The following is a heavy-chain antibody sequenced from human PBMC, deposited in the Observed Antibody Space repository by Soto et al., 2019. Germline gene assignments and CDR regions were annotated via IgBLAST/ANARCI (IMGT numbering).Heavy chain of an antibody. CDR2: ISVYKGNT. Sequence: QVQLVQSGAEVKKPGASVKVSCKASGYTFTSYDISWVRQVPGQGLEWMGWISVYKGNTNYAQKLQGRVTMITGTSTSTTDMELRRLRSNDTAVYYCARVLVTTVTIPGWFDPWGQGTLVTVSS. CDR3: ARVLVTTVTIPGWFDP. CDR1: GYTFTSYD. J-gene: IGHJ5*02. D-gene: IGHD4-17*01. V-gene: IGHV1-18*01.